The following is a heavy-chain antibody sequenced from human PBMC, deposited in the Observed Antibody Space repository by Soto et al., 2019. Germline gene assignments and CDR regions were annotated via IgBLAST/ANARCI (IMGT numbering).Heavy chain of an antibody. J-gene: IGHJ3*02. D-gene: IGHD2-8*01. CDR1: DYTFTSYG. V-gene: IGHV1-69*01. Sequence: SVKVSCKASDYTFTSYGIGWVRQAPGQGLEWMGGIIPIFGTANYAQKFQGRVTITADESTSTAYMELSSLRSEDTAVYYCARDSCTNGVCYTSAFDIWGQGTMVTISS. CDR2: IIPIFGTA. CDR3: ARDSCTNGVCYTSAFDI.